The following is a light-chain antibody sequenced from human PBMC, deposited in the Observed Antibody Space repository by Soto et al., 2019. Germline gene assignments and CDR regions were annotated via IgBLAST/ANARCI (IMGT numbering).Light chain of an antibody. CDR2: KAS. CDR3: QQYNSPWT. CDR1: QRISSW. V-gene: IGKV1-5*03. Sequence: DIKMTQSPSTLSASVGDRVTITGRASQRISSWLAWYQQKPGKAPKLLIYKASSLESGVPSRFSGSGSGTEFTLTISSLQPDDFATYYCQQYNSPWTFGQGTKVEIK. J-gene: IGKJ1*01.